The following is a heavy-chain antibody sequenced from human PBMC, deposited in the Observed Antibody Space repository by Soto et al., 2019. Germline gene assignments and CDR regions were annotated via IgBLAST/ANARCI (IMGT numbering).Heavy chain of an antibody. CDR1: GFTFSDHY. J-gene: IGHJ4*02. V-gene: IGHV3-72*01. Sequence: GGSLRLSCTASGFTFSDHYMDWVRQAPGKGLEWVGRIRNRPNSYTTRYAASVKGRFAVLRDDSENLVYLQMNDLKTEDTAVYYCVRDSGRGFYFDYWGQGAQVTVSS. CDR3: VRDSGRGFYFDY. CDR2: IRNRPNSYTT. D-gene: IGHD3-10*01.